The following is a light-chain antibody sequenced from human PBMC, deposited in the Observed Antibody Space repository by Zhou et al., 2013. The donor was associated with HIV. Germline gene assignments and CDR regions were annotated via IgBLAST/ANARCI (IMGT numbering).Light chain of an antibody. CDR2: DVS. CDR3: CSYAGSYTP. CDR1: SSDVGGYNF. J-gene: IGLJ1*01. V-gene: IGLV2-11*01. Sequence: QSALTQSASVSGSPGQSIAISCTGTSSDVGGYNFVSWYQQHPGKAPKLMIYDVSKRPSGVPDRFSGSKSGNTASLTISGLQAEDEADYYCCSYAGSYTPFGTGTKVTVL.